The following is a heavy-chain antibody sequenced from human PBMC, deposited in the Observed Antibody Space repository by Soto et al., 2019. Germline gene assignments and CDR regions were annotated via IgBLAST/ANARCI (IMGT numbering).Heavy chain of an antibody. V-gene: IGHV1-18*01. D-gene: IGHD3-10*01. Sequence: QVQLVQSGAEVKNPGASVKVSCKASGYTFTTYGFSWVRQAPGQGLDWMGWIGPYTGVTNYAQKFQGRVTMTTDTSTSTAYMELRSLTSDDTAVYYCARDGDGPGRRYDYWGHGTLITVSS. J-gene: IGHJ4*01. CDR3: ARDGDGPGRRYDY. CDR1: GYTFTTYG. CDR2: IGPYTGVT.